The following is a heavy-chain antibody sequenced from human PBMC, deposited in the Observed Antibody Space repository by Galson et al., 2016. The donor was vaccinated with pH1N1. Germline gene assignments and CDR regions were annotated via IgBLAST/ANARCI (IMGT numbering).Heavy chain of an antibody. J-gene: IGHJ3*01. D-gene: IGHD3-10*01. CDR3: ARKFRETLVSESQGDLDF. V-gene: IGHV4-31*03. CDR1: GDSMNSGASY. CDR2: ISYTGST. Sequence: TLSLTCTVSGDSMNSGASYWTWIRQLPGRGLEWIGDISYTGSTYYNASLKSRLYISLDTSRSQFSLKLSSVTAADTAVYYCARKFRETLVSESQGDLDFWGQGTIITVSS.